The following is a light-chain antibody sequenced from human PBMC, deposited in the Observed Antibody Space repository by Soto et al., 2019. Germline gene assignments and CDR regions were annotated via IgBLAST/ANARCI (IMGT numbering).Light chain of an antibody. CDR3: QQYCSSPWT. CDR2: GAS. J-gene: IGKJ1*01. Sequence: EIVLTQSPGTLSLSPGERATLSCRASQSVSSSYLAWYQQKPGQAPRPLIYGASSRAIGIPDRFSGSGSGTGFTLTISRLEPEDFAVYYCQQYCSSPWTFGQGTKVEIK. CDR1: QSVSSSY. V-gene: IGKV3-20*01.